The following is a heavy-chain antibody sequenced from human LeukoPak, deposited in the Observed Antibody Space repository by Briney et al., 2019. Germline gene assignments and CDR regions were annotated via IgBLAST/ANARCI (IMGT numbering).Heavy chain of an antibody. J-gene: IGHJ4*02. D-gene: IGHD3-16*02. CDR2: IYYSGST. CDR1: GGSFSGYY. CDR3: ARPIMITFGGVIAEDY. Sequence: SETLSLTCAVYGGSFSGYYWSWIRQPPGKGLEWIGSIYYSGSTYYNPSLKSRVTISVDTSKNQFSLKLSSVTAADTAVYYCARPIMITFGGVIAEDYWGQGTPVTVSS. V-gene: IGHV4-34*01.